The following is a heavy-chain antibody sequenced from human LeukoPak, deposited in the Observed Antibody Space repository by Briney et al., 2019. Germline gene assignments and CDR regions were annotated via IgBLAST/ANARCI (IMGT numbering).Heavy chain of an antibody. V-gene: IGHV4-61*02. Sequence: PSETLSLTCTVSGGSISSSSYYWTWIRQPAGKGLEWIGRIYASGSTNYNPSLKSRVTISVDTSKNQFSLKVSSVTAADTAVYYCARSSGYYFEYFHHWARAPWSPSPQ. CDR3: ARSSGYYFEYFHH. D-gene: IGHD3-22*01. CDR1: GGSISSSSYY. J-gene: IGHJ1*01. CDR2: IYASGST.